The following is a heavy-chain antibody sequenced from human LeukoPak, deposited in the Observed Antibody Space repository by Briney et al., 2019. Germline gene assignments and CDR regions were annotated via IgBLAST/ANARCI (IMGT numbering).Heavy chain of an antibody. D-gene: IGHD2-2*01. J-gene: IGHJ4*02. Sequence: SSETLSLTCTVSGGSISSSNYYWDWIRQPPGKGLEWIGNIYYSGSTNYNPSLKSRVTISVDTSKNQFSLKLSSVTAADTAVYYCARSSQLLWVDYWGQGTLVTVSS. V-gene: IGHV4-39*07. CDR1: GGSISSSNYY. CDR2: IYYSGST. CDR3: ARSSQLLWVDY.